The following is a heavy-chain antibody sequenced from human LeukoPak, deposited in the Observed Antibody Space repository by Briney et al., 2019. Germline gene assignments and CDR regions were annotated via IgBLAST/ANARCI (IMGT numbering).Heavy chain of an antibody. J-gene: IGHJ4*02. CDR2: ISSSSSYI. V-gene: IGHV3-21*01. CDR1: GFTFSSYS. D-gene: IGHD3-22*01. CDR3: ARAKYYYDSSGYYS. Sequence: GGSLRLSCAASGFTFSSYSMNWVRQAPGEGLEWVSSISSSSSYIYYADSVKGRFTISRDNAKNSLYLQMNSLRAEDTAVYYCARAKYYYDSSGYYSWGQGTLVTVSS.